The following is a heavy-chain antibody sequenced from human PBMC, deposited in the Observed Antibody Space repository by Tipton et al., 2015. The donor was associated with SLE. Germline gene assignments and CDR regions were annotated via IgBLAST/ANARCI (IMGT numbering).Heavy chain of an antibody. CDR3: AKSPDAFDV. Sequence: LVKPTETLSITCYFYGGAFNASDYHWIRQPPGKGLEWIGKINSFGSTNYSPSLRSRVTMSVDTSKNQFSLRLTSVTAADTAVYYCAKSPDAFDVWGQGTMVTVSS. CDR2: INSFGST. V-gene: IGHV4-34*01. CDR1: GGAFNASD. J-gene: IGHJ3*01.